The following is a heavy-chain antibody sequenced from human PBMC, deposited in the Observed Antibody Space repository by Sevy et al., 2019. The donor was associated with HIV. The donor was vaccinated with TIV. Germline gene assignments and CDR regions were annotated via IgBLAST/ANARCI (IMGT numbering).Heavy chain of an antibody. V-gene: IGHV3-7*03. J-gene: IGHJ4*02. D-gene: IGHD3-3*01. CDR2: IKQDGSEK. Sequence: GGSLRLSCAASGFTFSSYWMSWVRQAPGKGLEWVANIKQDGSEKYYVVSVKGRFTISKDNSKNSLYLQMNSLRAEDTAVYYCARRPFYDFWGGYYLGGDFDYWGQGTLVTVSS. CDR3: ARRPFYDFWGGYYLGGDFDY. CDR1: GFTFSSYW.